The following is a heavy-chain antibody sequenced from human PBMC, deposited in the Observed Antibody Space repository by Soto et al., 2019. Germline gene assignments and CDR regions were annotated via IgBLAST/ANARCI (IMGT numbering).Heavy chain of an antibody. CDR2: VTGSGTT. V-gene: IGHV3-23*01. CDR3: AKESSGDYGDY. CDR1: GFTFNTYA. J-gene: IGHJ4*02. D-gene: IGHD6-6*01. Sequence: GGSLRLSCAASGFTFNTYAMSWVRLAPGKGLEWVSTVTGSGTTFYGDSVEGRFTISRDNSKNTLYLQMNSLRAEDTAVYYCAKESSGDYGDYWGQGTLVTVSS.